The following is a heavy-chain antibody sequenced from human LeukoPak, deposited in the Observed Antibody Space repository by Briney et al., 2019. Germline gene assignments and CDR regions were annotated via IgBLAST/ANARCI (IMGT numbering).Heavy chain of an antibody. CDR2: VSGRGDTT. J-gene: IGHJ4*02. D-gene: IGHD6-13*01. Sequence: PGGSLRLSCAASGFTFSSYAMSWVRQAPGKGLEWVSAVSGRGDTTYYADSVKGRFTISRDNSKNTLYLQMNSLRAEDTAVYYCAKDHGGSSWEFDYWGQGTLVTVSS. CDR1: GFTFSSYA. CDR3: AKDHGGSSWEFDY. V-gene: IGHV3-23*01.